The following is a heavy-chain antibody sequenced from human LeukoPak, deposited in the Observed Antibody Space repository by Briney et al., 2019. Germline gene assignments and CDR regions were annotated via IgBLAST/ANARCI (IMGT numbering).Heavy chain of an antibody. J-gene: IGHJ4*02. Sequence: ASVKVSCKVSGYTLTELSMHWVRQAPGKGLEWMGGFDPEDGEKIYAQKFQGRVTMTEDTSTDTAYMELSSLRSEDTAVYYCATAFRYYYDSSGYYTNLGYWGQGTLVTVSS. V-gene: IGHV1-24*01. D-gene: IGHD3-22*01. CDR1: GYTLTELS. CDR2: FDPEDGEK. CDR3: ATAFRYYYDSSGYYTNLGY.